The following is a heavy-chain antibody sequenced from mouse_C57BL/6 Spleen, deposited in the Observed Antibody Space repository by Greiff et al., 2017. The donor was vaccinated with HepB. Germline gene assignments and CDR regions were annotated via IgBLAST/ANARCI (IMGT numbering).Heavy chain of an antibody. Sequence: EVQLVESGGGLVQPKGSLKLSCAASGFTFNTYAMHWVRQAPGKGLEWVARIRSKSSNYATYYADSVKDRFTISRDDSQSMLYLQMNNLKTEDTAMYYCVREDYYGSSYGWYFDVWGTGTTVTVSS. CDR1: GFTFNTYA. J-gene: IGHJ1*03. V-gene: IGHV10-3*01. CDR2: IRSKSSNYAT. CDR3: VREDYYGSSYGWYFDV. D-gene: IGHD1-1*01.